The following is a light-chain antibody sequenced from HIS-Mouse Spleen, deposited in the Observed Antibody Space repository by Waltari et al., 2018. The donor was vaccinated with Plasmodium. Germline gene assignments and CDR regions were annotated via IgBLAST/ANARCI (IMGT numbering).Light chain of an antibody. J-gene: IGLJ2*01. CDR2: GKN. Sequence: SSELTQDPAVSVVLGQTVRITCQGDSLRSYYASWYQQKQGQAPVLVIYGKNNRPSGIPDRFSGSSSGNTASLTITGAQAEDEADYYCNSRDSSGNHLGVVFGGGTKLTVL. CDR3: NSRDSSGNHLGVV. CDR1: SLRSYY. V-gene: IGLV3-19*01.